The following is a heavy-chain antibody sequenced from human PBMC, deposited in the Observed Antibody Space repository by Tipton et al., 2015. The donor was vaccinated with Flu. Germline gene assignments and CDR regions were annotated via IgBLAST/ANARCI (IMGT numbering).Heavy chain of an antibody. CDR1: GDSVSSNTAA. J-gene: IGHJ5*02. CDR2: TYYRSKWYQ. Sequence: GLVKPSHILSLTCAISGDSVSSNTAAWTWIRQSPSRGLEWLGRTYYRSKWYQNYAVSVKSRITIHPDTSENQFSLQLNSVTPEDTAVYYCARRDYSNYVSEPKNWFDPWGQGTLVTVSS. D-gene: IGHD4-11*01. CDR3: ARRDYSNYVSEPKNWFDP. V-gene: IGHV6-1*01.